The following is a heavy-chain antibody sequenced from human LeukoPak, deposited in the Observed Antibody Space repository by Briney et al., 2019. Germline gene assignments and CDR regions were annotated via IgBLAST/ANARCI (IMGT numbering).Heavy chain of an antibody. CDR1: SFTFSSYG. Sequence: PGGSLRLSCAASSFTFSSYGMHWVRQAPGKGLEWVAFIRYDGSNKYYADSVKGRFTISRDNSKNTLYLQMNSLRAEDTAVYYCAKDPVGLPIVLMVYAGHLDYWGQGTLVTVSS. CDR3: AKDPVGLPIVLMVYAGHLDY. D-gene: IGHD2-8*01. V-gene: IGHV3-30*02. J-gene: IGHJ4*02. CDR2: IRYDGSNK.